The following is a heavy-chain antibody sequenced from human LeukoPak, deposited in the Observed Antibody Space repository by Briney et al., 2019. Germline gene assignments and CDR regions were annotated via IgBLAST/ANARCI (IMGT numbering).Heavy chain of an antibody. D-gene: IGHD1-7*01. CDR3: ARGKTTDSFDY. J-gene: IGHJ4*02. CDR1: GGSISSYY. CDR2: IYYSGST. Sequence: PSETLSLTRTVSGGSISSYYWSWIRQPPGKGLEWIGYIYYSGSTNYNPSLKSRVTISVDTSKNQFSLKLSSVTAADTAVYYCARGKTTDSFDYWGQGTLVTVSS. V-gene: IGHV4-59*01.